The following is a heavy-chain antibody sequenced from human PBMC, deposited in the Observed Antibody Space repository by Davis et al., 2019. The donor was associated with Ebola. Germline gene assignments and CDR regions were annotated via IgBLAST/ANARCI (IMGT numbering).Heavy chain of an antibody. CDR1: GFSFSSYA. V-gene: IGHV3-30*18. CDR3: AKDTSNVWFDV. D-gene: IGHD6-19*01. CDR2: ISYDGSKK. J-gene: IGHJ3*01. Sequence: GESLKISCAASGFSFSSYAIFWVRQAPGKGLERVAVISYDGSKKYYADPVKGRFTISRDNSKNTLYLQMNSLRVEDTAIYYCAKDTSNVWFDVWGPGTMVTVSS.